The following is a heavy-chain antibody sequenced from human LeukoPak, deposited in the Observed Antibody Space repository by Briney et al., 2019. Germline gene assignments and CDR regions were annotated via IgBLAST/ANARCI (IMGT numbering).Heavy chain of an antibody. D-gene: IGHD2-2*01. J-gene: IGHJ4*02. Sequence: PWGSLRLSCAASGFTFSSYGMHWVRQAPGKGLEWVAVISYDGSNKYYADSVKGRFTISRDNSKNTLYLQMNSLRAEDTAVYYCAKAMLRIVVVPAADYWGQGTLVTVSS. CDR1: GFTFSSYG. CDR3: AKAMLRIVVVPAADY. CDR2: ISYDGSNK. V-gene: IGHV3-30*18.